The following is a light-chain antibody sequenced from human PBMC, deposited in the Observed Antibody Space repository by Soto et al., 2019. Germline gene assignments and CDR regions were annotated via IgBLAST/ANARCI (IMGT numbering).Light chain of an antibody. CDR3: QQYRNWPRT. J-gene: IGKJ1*01. CDR1: QSVSCN. Sequence: EIVLTQSPGTLSLSPGERATLSCRASQSVSCNYLAWYQQKPGQAPRLLIYGASTRATDMPGRFSGRGSGAEFTLTINSLQSEDFAVYYCQQYRNWPRTFGQGTKVDIK. CDR2: GAS. V-gene: IGKV3-15*01.